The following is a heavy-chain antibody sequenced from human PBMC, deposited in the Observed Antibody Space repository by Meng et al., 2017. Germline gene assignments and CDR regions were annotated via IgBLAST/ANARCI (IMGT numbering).Heavy chain of an antibody. D-gene: IGHD2-8*01. CDR3: ARADTKGDWFDP. CDR2: TRNKANSYTT. V-gene: IGHV3-72*01. Sequence: QVGGTGGGLVQPGGSLRLSCAASGFTFSDHYMDWVRQAPGKGLEWVGRTRNKANSYTTEYAASVKGRFTISRDDSKNSLYLQMNSLKTEDTAVYYCARADTKGDWFDPWGQGTLVTVSS. J-gene: IGHJ5*02. CDR1: GFTFSDHY.